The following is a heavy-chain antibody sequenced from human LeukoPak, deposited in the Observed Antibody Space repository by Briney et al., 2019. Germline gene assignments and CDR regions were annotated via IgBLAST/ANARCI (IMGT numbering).Heavy chain of an antibody. Sequence: GRSLRLSCAASGFTFSSYGMHWVRQAPGKGLEWVAVIWYDGSNKYYADSVKGRFTISRDNSKNTLYLQMSSLRAEDTAVYYCAKISDYRNFLDYWGQGTLVTVSS. CDR3: AKISDYRNFLDY. CDR1: GFTFSSYG. D-gene: IGHD4-11*01. J-gene: IGHJ4*02. V-gene: IGHV3-33*06. CDR2: IWYDGSNK.